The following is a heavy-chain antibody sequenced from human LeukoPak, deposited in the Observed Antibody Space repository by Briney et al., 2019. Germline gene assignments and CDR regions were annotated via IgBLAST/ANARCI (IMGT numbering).Heavy chain of an antibody. CDR3: SRDWSSIRWELHRYYFDY. J-gene: IGHJ4*02. V-gene: IGHV1-3*01. CDR1: GYSFTSYW. CDR2: INAGNGNT. Sequence: GESLKISCKGSGYSFTSYWIGWVRHAPGQRLEWMGWINAGNGNTKYSQKFQGRVTITRDTSASTAYMELSSLRSEDTAVYYCSRDWSSIRWELHRYYFDYWGQGTLVTVSS. D-gene: IGHD1-26*01.